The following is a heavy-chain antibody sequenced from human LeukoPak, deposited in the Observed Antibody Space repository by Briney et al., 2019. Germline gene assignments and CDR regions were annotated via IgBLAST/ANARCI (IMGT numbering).Heavy chain of an antibody. D-gene: IGHD5-12*01. V-gene: IGHV3-66*01. CDR3: AVWLLRDPRLPGDNYYGMDV. CDR2: IYSGGST. J-gene: IGHJ6*02. Sequence: GGSLRLSCAASGFTVSSNYMSWVRQAPGKGLEWVSVIYSGGSTYYADSVKGRFTISRDNSKNTLYLQMNSLRAEDTAVYYCAVWLLRDPRLPGDNYYGMDVWGQGTSVTVSS. CDR1: GFTVSSNY.